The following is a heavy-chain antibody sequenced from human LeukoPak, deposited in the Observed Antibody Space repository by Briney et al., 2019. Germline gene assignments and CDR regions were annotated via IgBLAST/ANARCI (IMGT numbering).Heavy chain of an antibody. CDR1: GFTFSSYE. CDR2: ISSSGSNI. J-gene: IGHJ4*02. Sequence: GGSLRLSCAASGFTFSSYEMNWVRQAPGKGLEWVSYISSSGSNIYYADSVKGRFTISRDNAKNSLYLQMNSLRAEDTAVYYCARVVVVPAAMLDYWGQGTLVTVSS. V-gene: IGHV3-48*03. D-gene: IGHD2-2*01. CDR3: ARVVVVPAAMLDY.